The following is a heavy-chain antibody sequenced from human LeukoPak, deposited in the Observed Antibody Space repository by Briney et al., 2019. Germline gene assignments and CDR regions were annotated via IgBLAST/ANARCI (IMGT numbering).Heavy chain of an antibody. V-gene: IGHV3-48*04. J-gene: IGHJ4*02. CDR3: ARGGQLGSLDY. Sequence: GGSLRLSCAASGFTFSSYSMNWVRQAPGKGLEWVSYISSSSSTIYYADSVKGRFTISRDNTKSSLILQMNGLRADDTALYYCARGGQLGSLDYWGQGTLVTVSS. CDR2: ISSSSSTI. CDR1: GFTFSSYS. D-gene: IGHD6-13*01.